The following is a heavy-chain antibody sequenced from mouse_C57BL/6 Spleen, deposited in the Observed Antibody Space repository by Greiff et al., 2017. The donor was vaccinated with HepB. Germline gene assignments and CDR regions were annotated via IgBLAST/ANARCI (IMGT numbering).Heavy chain of an antibody. J-gene: IGHJ4*01. Sequence: VQLQQPGAELVKPGASVKLSCKASGYTFTSYWMHWVKQRPGQGLEWIGMIHPNSGSTNYNEKFKSKATLTVDKSSSTAYMQLSSLTSEDSAVYYCARRVRHYAMDYWGQGTSVTVSS. D-gene: IGHD2-14*01. CDR1: GYTFTSYW. CDR2: IHPNSGST. V-gene: IGHV1-64*01. CDR3: ARRVRHYAMDY.